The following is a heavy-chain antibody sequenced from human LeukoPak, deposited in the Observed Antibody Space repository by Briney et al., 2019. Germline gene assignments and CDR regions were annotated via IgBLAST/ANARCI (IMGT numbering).Heavy chain of an antibody. CDR2: IRYDGSNK. CDR1: GFTFSSYG. Sequence: SGGSLRLSCAASGFTFSSYGMHWVRQAPGKGLEWVAFIRYDGSNKYYADSVKGRFTISRDNSKNTLYLQMNSLRAEDTAVYYCAAKGNGYTGIYVFAHWGQGTLVTVSS. V-gene: IGHV3-30*02. CDR3: AAKGNGYTGIYVFAH. J-gene: IGHJ4*02. D-gene: IGHD1-26*01.